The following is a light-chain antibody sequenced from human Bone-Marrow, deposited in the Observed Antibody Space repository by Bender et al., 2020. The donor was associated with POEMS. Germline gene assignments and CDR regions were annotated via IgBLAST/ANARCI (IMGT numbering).Light chain of an antibody. J-gene: IGLJ3*02. V-gene: IGLV7-46*01. CDR2: DTT. Sequence: QVVVTQEPSLTVSPGGTVTLTCASSAGAVTNSHFPYWFQQKPGQVPKTLIYDTTKKHSWTPARFSGSLLGGRAALTLSGAQPEDEADYYCFLSHNLYRVFGGGTKLTVL. CDR1: AGAVTNSHF. CDR3: FLSHNLYRV.